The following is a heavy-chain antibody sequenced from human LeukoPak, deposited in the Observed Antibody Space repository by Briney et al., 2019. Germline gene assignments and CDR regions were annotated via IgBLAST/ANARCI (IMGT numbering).Heavy chain of an antibody. D-gene: IGHD6-13*01. J-gene: IGHJ4*02. CDR2: ISSSGSTI. CDR1: GFIFSIYN. Sequence: GGSLRLSCAASGFIFSIYNMNWVRQAPGKGLEWVSYISSSGSTIYYADSVKGRFTISRDNAKNSLSLQMNSLRAEDTAVYYCAREHLYSSSWYTDLYYFDYWGQGTLVTVSS. CDR3: AREHLYSSSWYTDLYYFDY. V-gene: IGHV3-48*01.